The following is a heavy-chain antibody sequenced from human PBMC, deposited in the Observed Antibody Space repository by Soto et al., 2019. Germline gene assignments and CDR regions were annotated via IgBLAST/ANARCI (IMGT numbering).Heavy chain of an antibody. D-gene: IGHD2-2*01. J-gene: IGHJ4*02. Sequence: DVQLLESGGGLVQPGGSLRLSCTASGFSFYNFAMTWVRQAPGKGLEWVASITGSGGNPYLADSVRGRFTISRDNSKNTLYLQMDSLRVADSALYFCAKGRVPAAMSNSHFDAWGQGTLVTVSS. V-gene: IGHV3-23*01. CDR3: AKGRVPAAMSNSHFDA. CDR2: ITGSGGNP. CDR1: GFSFYNFA.